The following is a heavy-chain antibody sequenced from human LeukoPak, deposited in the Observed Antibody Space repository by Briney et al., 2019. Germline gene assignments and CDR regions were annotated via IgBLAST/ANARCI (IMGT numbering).Heavy chain of an antibody. CDR3: ARAPVTSCRGAFCYPFDY. CDR1: GFPLSSYA. D-gene: IGHD2-15*01. V-gene: IGHV3-23*01. CDR2: TSSSDPGT. J-gene: IGHJ4*02. Sequence: QFGGSLRLSCAASGFPLSSYAMCWVRQGPGKGLEWVAATSSSDPGTYHADSVRGRFTISRDNSKNTLYLQMNRLRVEDAAVYYCARAPVTSCRGAFCYPFDYWGQGTLVTVSS.